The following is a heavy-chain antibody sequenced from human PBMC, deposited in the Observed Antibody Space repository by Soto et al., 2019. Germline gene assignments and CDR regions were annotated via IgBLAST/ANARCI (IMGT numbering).Heavy chain of an antibody. CDR1: GVSISSNY. J-gene: IGHJ6*02. CDR3: ARSYPNTIFGVVPSRGLDV. D-gene: IGHD3-3*01. V-gene: IGHV4-59*01. Sequence: PSETLSLTCIVSGVSISSNYWSWIRQPPGQGLEWIGYIHYSGSTNFNPSLKNRVIMSVDTSKNQFSLRLSSVTAADTAVYYCARSYPNTIFGVVPSRGLDVWGQGATVTVYS. CDR2: IHYSGST.